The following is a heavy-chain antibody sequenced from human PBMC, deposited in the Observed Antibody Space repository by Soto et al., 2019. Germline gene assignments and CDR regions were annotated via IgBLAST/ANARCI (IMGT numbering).Heavy chain of an antibody. CDR1: GFTFDDYG. V-gene: IGHV3-20*01. Sequence: EVQLVESGGGVVRPGGSLRLSCAASGFTFDDYGMTWVRQAPGKGLEWVSGINWNGGSTGYGDSVKGRFTISRDNAKNSLYLQMNSLRAEDTALYHCARVVVDYSGGSCSQYYFDYWGQGTLVTVSS. J-gene: IGHJ4*02. D-gene: IGHD2-15*01. CDR3: ARVVVDYSGGSCSQYYFDY. CDR2: INWNGGST.